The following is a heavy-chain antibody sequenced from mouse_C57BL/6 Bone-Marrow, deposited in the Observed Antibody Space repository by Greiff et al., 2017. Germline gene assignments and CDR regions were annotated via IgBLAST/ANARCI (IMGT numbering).Heavy chain of an antibody. CDR2: IYPRSGNT. Sequence: VQLQQSGAELARPGASVKLSCKASGYTFTSYGISWVKQRTGQGLEWIGEIYPRSGNTYYNEKFKGKATLTADKSSSTAYMELRSLTSEDSAVDCCARWSMDYVAYWGQGTLVTVSA. V-gene: IGHV1-81*01. CDR3: ARWSMDYVAY. J-gene: IGHJ3*01. CDR1: GYTFTSYG. D-gene: IGHD2-10*02.